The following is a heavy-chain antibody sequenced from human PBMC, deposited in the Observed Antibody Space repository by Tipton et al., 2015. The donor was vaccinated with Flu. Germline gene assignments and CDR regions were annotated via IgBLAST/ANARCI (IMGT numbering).Heavy chain of an antibody. CDR1: GGSIRGYY. CDR3: ARGPPGPSIRAYYFDI. D-gene: IGHD2-21*01. J-gene: IGHJ4*02. CDR2: VYYTGST. V-gene: IGHV4-59*01. Sequence: LRLSCTVSGGSIRGYYWNWIRQFPGKGVEWIGFVYYTGSTNYKSSLKSRVTISTDTSTNQVSLKMNSVIAADTAVYYCARGPPGPSIRAYYFDIWGQGALVTVSS.